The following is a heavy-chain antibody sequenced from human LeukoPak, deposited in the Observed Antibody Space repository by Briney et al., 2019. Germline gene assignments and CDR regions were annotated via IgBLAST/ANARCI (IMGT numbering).Heavy chain of an antibody. Sequence: SVKVSCKASGGTFSSYAISWVRQAPGQGLEWMGRIIPIFGTANYAQKFQGRVTITTDESTSTAYMELSSLRSEDTAVYYCAREERGYSYGQPRYFDYWGQGTLVTVSS. V-gene: IGHV1-69*05. CDR3: AREERGYSYGQPRYFDY. CDR1: GGTFSSYA. J-gene: IGHJ4*02. D-gene: IGHD5-18*01. CDR2: IIPIFGTA.